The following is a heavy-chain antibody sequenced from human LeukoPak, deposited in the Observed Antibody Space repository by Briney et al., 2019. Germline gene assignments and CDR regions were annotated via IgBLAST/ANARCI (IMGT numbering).Heavy chain of an antibody. CDR3: PRDYYDSSGVRAFDM. Sequence: APSVKVSCKASGYTFTSYDINWVRQATGQGLEWMGWMNPNSGNTGYAQRFQGGVTITKNTSISTAYMELSSLRSEDTAVYYFPRDYYDSSGVRAFDMWGKGTMVTVSS. V-gene: IGHV1-8*03. CDR1: GYTFTSYD. J-gene: IGHJ3*02. CDR2: MNPNSGNT. D-gene: IGHD3-22*01.